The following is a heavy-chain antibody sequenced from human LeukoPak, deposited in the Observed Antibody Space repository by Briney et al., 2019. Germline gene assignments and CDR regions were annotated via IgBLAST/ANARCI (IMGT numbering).Heavy chain of an antibody. J-gene: IGHJ4*02. CDR1: GGSVSSGSYY. V-gene: IGHV4-61*01. CDR3: TRDLSGSSSFGY. Sequence: PSETLSLTCTVSGGSVSSGSYYWSWIQQPPGKGLEWIGYIYYSGSTNYNPSLKSRVTISVDTSKNQFSLKLSSVTAADTAVYYCTRDLSGSSSFGYWGQGTLVTVSS. D-gene: IGHD6-6*01. CDR2: IYYSGST.